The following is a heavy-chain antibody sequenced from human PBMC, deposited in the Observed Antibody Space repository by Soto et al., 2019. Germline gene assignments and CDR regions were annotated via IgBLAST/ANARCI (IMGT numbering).Heavy chain of an antibody. CDR2: ISAYTGTT. CDR3: ATVAPPDSDYYYSGMDV. V-gene: IGHV1-18*01. D-gene: IGHD3-22*01. Sequence: VASVKVSCKASGYMFISWLRQAPGQGLEWMGWISAYTGTTNYAQNFHGRVTMTTDTSTGTAYLELRSLTSDDTALYYCATVAPPDSDYYYSGMDVWGQGTTVTVSS. J-gene: IGHJ6*02. CDR1: GYMF.